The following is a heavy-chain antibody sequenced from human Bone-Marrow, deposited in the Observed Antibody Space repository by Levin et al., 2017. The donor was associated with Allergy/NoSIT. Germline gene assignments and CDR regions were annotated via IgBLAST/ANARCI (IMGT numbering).Heavy chain of an antibody. CDR3: ARESVYYGSGSWIDC. J-gene: IGHJ4*02. Sequence: SETLSLTCTVSGESVSSSGIYWTWIRQYPGKALEWIGHIYYPGNTTYNPSLKSRVSISEDRSKNQFSLKLASVTAADTAVYYCARESVYYGSGSWIDCWGQGALVTVSS. D-gene: IGHD3-10*01. CDR1: GESVSSSGIY. CDR2: IYYPGNT. V-gene: IGHV4-31*02.